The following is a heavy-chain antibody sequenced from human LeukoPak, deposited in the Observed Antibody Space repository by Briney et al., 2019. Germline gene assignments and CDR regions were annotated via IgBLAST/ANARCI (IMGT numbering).Heavy chain of an antibody. CDR3: TRLLKYSGSYYCDY. J-gene: IGHJ4*02. CDR2: IYYGGST. D-gene: IGHD1-26*01. Sequence: SETLSLTCTVSGGSISSYYWSWIRQPPGKGLEWIGNIYYGGSTYYNPSLKSRVTISVDTSKNQFSLNLSSVTAADTAVYYCTRLLKYSGSYYCDYWGQGSLVTVSS. V-gene: IGHV4-59*04. CDR1: GGSISSYY.